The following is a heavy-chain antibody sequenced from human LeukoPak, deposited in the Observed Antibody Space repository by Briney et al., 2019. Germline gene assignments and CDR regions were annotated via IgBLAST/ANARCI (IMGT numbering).Heavy chain of an antibody. CDR1: GYTFTGYY. CDR2: INPSGGST. V-gene: IGHV1-46*01. J-gene: IGHJ3*02. Sequence: ASVKVSCKASGYTFTGYYMHWVRQAPGQGLEWMGIINPSGGSTSYAQKFQGRVTMTRDMSTSTVYMELSSLRSEDTAVYYCARPLTESGSYVDAFDIWGQGTMVTVSS. D-gene: IGHD1-26*01. CDR3: ARPLTESGSYVDAFDI.